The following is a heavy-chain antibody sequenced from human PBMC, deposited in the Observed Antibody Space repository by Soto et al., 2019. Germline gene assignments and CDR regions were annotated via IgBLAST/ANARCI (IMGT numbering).Heavy chain of an antibody. CDR3: ARVNWNLGYYGMDV. J-gene: IGHJ6*02. V-gene: IGHV6-1*01. CDR2: TYYRSKWYN. D-gene: IGHD1-7*01. Sequence: SQTLSLTCAIAGDSVSSNSAAWNWIRQSPSRGLEWLGRTYYRSKWYNDYAVSVKGRITINPDTSKNQFSLQLNSVTPEDTAVYYCARVNWNLGYYGMDVWGQGTTVTVSS. CDR1: GDSVSSNSAA.